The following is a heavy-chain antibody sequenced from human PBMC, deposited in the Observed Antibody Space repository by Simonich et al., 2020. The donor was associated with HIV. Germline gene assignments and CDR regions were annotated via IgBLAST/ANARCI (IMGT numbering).Heavy chain of an antibody. J-gene: IGHJ5*02. D-gene: IGHD6-19*01. V-gene: IGHV5-51*01. CDR2: IYPGDSDN. CDR1: GYRFTSFW. Sequence: EVQLVQSGAEVKKPGESLKISCKGSGYRFTSFWMGWVRQMPGKGLEWMGIIYPGDSDNRYNPAFQGQVTISADKSISTAYLQWSSLKASDTAMYYCARQYSSGWYFWFDPWGQGTLVTVSS. CDR3: ARQYSSGWYFWFDP.